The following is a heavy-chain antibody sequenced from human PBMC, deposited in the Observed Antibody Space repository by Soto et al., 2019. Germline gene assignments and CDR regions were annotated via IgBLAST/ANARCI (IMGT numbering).Heavy chain of an antibody. Sequence: ASVKVSCKASGGTFSSYAISWVRQAPGQGLEWMGGIIPIFGTANYAQKFQGRVTITADESTSTAYMELSRLRSEDTAVYYCARDREMATITGINWFDPWGQGTLVTVSS. CDR1: GGTFSSYA. V-gene: IGHV1-69*13. CDR3: ARDREMATITGINWFDP. J-gene: IGHJ5*02. D-gene: IGHD5-12*01. CDR2: IIPIFGTA.